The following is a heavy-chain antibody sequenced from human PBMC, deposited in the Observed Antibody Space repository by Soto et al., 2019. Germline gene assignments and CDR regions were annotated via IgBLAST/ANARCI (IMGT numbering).Heavy chain of an antibody. CDR2: ISSSSSYI. CDR1: GFTFSSYS. Sequence: EVQLVESGGGLVKPGGSLRLSCAASGFTFSSYSMNWVRQAPGKGLEWVSSISSSSSYIYYADSVKGRFTISRDNAKNSLYLQMNSLRAEDTAVYYCARDPGGGGSYFHFDYWGQGTLVTVSS. V-gene: IGHV3-21*01. J-gene: IGHJ4*02. CDR3: ARDPGGGGSYFHFDY. D-gene: IGHD1-26*01.